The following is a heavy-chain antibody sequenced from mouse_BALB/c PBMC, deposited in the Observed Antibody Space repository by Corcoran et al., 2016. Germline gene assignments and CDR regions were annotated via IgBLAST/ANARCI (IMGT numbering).Heavy chain of an antibody. Sequence: QIQLVQSGPELKKPGETVKISCKASGYTFTNYGMNWVKQAPGKGLQWMGWINTYTGEPTYADDIKGRCAFSLETSTTTAFLQINNLKNEDTATYFCAREPRAMDYWGQGTSVTVSS. CDR2: INTYTGEP. V-gene: IGHV9-3-1*01. CDR3: AREPRAMDY. J-gene: IGHJ4*01. CDR1: GYTFTNYG.